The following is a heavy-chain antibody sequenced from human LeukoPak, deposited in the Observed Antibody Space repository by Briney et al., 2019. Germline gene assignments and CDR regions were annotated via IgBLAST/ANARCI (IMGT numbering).Heavy chain of an antibody. D-gene: IGHD4-17*01. Sequence: SETLSLTCSVSGGSISSGGYYWSWIRQSPEKGLEWIGYIHYSGITKSNPSLESRLTLSVDTSKNQLSLRLTSVTAADTAVYYCARAPLTTATSDYFDLWGLGTLVTVSS. CDR1: GGSISSGGYY. CDR2: IHYSGIT. V-gene: IGHV4-30-4*01. J-gene: IGHJ4*02. CDR3: ARAPLTTATSDYFDL.